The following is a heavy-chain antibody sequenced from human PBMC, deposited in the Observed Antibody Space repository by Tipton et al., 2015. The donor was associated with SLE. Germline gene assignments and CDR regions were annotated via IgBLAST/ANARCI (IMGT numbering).Heavy chain of an antibody. CDR1: GGSISSRNYY. V-gene: IGHV4-61*02. Sequence: TLSLTCTVSGGSISSRNYYWSWIRQPAGKGLQWIGLIYASGSTNYNPSLKSRVTISVDTSKNQFSLKLSSVTAADTAVYYCARHSRGIAVAGGLDYWGQGTLVTVSS. D-gene: IGHD6-19*01. CDR2: IYASGST. J-gene: IGHJ4*02. CDR3: ARHSRGIAVAGGLDY.